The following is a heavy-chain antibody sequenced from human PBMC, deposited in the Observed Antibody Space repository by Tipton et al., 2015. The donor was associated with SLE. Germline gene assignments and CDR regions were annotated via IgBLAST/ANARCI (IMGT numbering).Heavy chain of an antibody. J-gene: IGHJ6*03. CDR1: GGSFSGYY. Sequence: TLSLTCAVYGGSFSGYYWSWIRQPPGKGLEWIGNINHSGSTNYNPSLKSRVTISVDTSKNQFSLKLSSVTAADTAVYYCAGNYYDSRGLHYYFYMDVWGKGTTVTVSS. CDR2: INHSGST. D-gene: IGHD3-22*01. V-gene: IGHV4-34*01. CDR3: AGNYYDSRGLHYYFYMDV.